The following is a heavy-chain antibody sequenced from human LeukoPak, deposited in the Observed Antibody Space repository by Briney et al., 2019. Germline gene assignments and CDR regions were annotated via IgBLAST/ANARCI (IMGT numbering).Heavy chain of an antibody. V-gene: IGHV4-34*01. Sequence: SETLSLTCAVYGGSFSGYYRSWIRQPPGKGLEWIGEINHSGSTNYNPSLKSRVTISVDTSKNQFSLKLSSVTAADTAVYYCARGLGDYDYVWGSYRYNCYFDYWGQGTLVTVSS. CDR3: ARGLGDYDYVWGSYRYNCYFDY. CDR2: INHSGST. CDR1: GGSFSGYY. D-gene: IGHD3-16*02. J-gene: IGHJ4*02.